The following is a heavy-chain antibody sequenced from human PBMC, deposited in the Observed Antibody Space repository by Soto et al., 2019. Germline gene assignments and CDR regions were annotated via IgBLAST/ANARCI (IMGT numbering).Heavy chain of an antibody. J-gene: IGHJ4*02. CDR3: ARLGGYYQAFDQ. D-gene: IGHD3-22*01. CDR1: GGSISGYY. CDR2: IYYSGST. V-gene: IGHV4-59*08. Sequence: QVQLQESGPGLVKPSETLSLTCTVSGGSISGYYWSWFRQPPGKGLEWIGYIYYSGSTTYTPSLKSRVTIAVDMSKNQFSLRLNSVTAADTAVYYCARLGGYYQAFDQWGQGSLVTVSS.